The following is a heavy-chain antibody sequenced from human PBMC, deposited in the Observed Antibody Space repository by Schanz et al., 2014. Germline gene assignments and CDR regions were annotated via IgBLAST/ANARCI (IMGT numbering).Heavy chain of an antibody. V-gene: IGHV3-48*04. CDR1: GFTFSSYA. J-gene: IGHJ6*02. CDR2: ISSVGISK. CDR3: ARQRSYFYAMDV. Sequence: EVQLVESGGGLVQPGRSLRLSCAVSGFTFSSYAMSWVRQAPGKGLEWVSYISSVGISKYYADPVKGRFTISRDSAKNSLYLQMNSLRAEDTAVYYCARQRSYFYAMDVWGQGTTVTVSS.